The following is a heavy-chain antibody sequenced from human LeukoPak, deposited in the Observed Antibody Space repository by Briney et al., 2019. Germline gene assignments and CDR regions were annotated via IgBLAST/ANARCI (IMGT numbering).Heavy chain of an antibody. CDR1: GFAFSTYA. V-gene: IGHV3-23*01. D-gene: IGHD2-2*01. Sequence: GGSLRLSCAASGFAFSTYAMSWVRQAPGKGLEWVSSISGSGSNTYYADSVKGQFTISRDSSKNTLYLQMNSLRAEDTAVYYCATSCCPYYFDYWGQGILVTVSS. CDR2: ISGSGSNT. CDR3: ATSCCPYYFDY. J-gene: IGHJ4*02.